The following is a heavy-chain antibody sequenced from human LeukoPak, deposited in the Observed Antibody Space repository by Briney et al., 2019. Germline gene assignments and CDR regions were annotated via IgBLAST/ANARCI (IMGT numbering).Heavy chain of an antibody. Sequence: SETLSLTCTVSGGSISSSSYYRGWIRQPPGKGLEWIGSIYYSGSTYYNPSLKSRVTISVDTSKNQFSLKLSSVTAAGTAEYYCARRELYSSPSTFDYWGQGTLVTVSS. D-gene: IGHD1-26*01. CDR2: IYYSGST. CDR3: ARRELYSSPSTFDY. J-gene: IGHJ4*02. CDR1: GGSISSSSYY. V-gene: IGHV4-39*01.